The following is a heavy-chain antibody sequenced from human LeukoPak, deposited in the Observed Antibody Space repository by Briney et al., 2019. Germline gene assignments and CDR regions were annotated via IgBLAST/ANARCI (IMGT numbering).Heavy chain of an antibody. CDR1: GGSISGDY. CDR3: ARLQGDSTAVFDF. D-gene: IGHD2-21*01. J-gene: IGHJ4*02. V-gene: IGHV4-59*01. Sequence: SETLSLTCTVSGGSISGDYWSWIRQPPGKELDWVGYIHYTGGTNYNPSLKSRVTISVDTSKNQFSLMLSSVTAADTAVYYCARLQGDSTAVFDFWGQGALVTVSS. CDR2: IHYTGGT.